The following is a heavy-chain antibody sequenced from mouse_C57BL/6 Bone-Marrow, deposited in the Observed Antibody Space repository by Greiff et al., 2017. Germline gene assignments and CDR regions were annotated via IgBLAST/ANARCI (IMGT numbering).Heavy chain of an antibody. D-gene: IGHD1-1*01. CDR2: IDPEDGET. CDR1: GFHIKDYY. V-gene: IGHV14-2*01. Sequence: EVQLQQSGAELVKPGASVTLSCTASGFHIKDYYMHWVKQRTEQGLEWIGRIDPEDGETKSAPKFQGKATITADTSSTTAYLQLSSLTSEGTAVYYCARSHYYGSPAWFAYWGQGTLVTVSA. CDR3: ARSHYYGSPAWFAY. J-gene: IGHJ3*01.